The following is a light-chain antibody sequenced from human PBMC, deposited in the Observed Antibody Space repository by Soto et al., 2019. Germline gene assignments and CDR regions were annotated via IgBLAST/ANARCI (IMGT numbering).Light chain of an antibody. CDR2: DAT. CDR1: QSVKNY. Sequence: ESLLTQSPATLSLFSGGGSTLSCRAIQSVKNYLFWYEQKTGKAPRVLIYDATNRAAGIPERFSGSGSGTDFTLTISSLEPEDFEVYYCQQHSDWPLTFGGGTKVDIK. CDR3: QQHSDWPLT. V-gene: IGKV3-11*01. J-gene: IGKJ4*01.